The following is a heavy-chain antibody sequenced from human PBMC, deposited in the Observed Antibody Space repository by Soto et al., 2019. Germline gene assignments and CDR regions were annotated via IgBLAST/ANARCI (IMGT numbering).Heavy chain of an antibody. CDR1: GFTFSSYG. D-gene: IGHD2-15*01. V-gene: IGHV3-30*18. CDR2: ISYDGSNK. J-gene: IGHJ6*02. CDR3: AKSRYCSGGSCYSHYYYCYGMDV. Sequence: GGSLRLSCAASGFTFSSYGMHWVRQAPGKGLEWVAVISYDGSNKYYADSVKGRFTISRDNSKNTLYLQMNSLRAEDTAVYYSAKSRYCSGGSCYSHYYYCYGMDVWGQGTTLTFYS.